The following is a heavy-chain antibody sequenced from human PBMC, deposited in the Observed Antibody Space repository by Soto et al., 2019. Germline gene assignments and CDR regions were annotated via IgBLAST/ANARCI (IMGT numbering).Heavy chain of an antibody. J-gene: IGHJ6*03. V-gene: IGHV4-34*01. CDR1: GGSFSGYY. Sequence: SETLSLTCAVYGGSFSGYYWSWIRQPPGKGLEWIGEINHSGSTNYNPSLKSRVTISVDTSKNQFSLKLSSVTAADTAVYYCARLSWGTEDYYYYYYMDVWGKGTTVTVSS. D-gene: IGHD3-16*01. CDR2: INHSGST. CDR3: ARLSWGTEDYYYYYYMDV.